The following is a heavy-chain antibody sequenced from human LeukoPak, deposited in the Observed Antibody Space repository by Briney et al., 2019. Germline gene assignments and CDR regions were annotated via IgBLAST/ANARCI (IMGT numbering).Heavy chain of an antibody. CDR3: ASGITIFGKGYY. CDR1: GFTFSSYG. CDR2: ISYDGSNK. V-gene: IGHV3-30*03. D-gene: IGHD3-3*01. J-gene: IGHJ4*02. Sequence: PGRSLRLSCAASGFTFSSYGMHWVRQAPGKGLEWVAVISYDGSNKYYADSVKGRFTISRDNSKNTLYLQMNSLRAEDTAVYYCASGITIFGKGYYWGQGTLVTVSS.